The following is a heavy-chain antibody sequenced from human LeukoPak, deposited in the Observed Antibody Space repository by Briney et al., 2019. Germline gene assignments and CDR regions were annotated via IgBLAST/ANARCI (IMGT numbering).Heavy chain of an antibody. D-gene: IGHD5-18*01. J-gene: IGHJ4*02. CDR3: ARGGGRTWIQLWSFDY. CDR1: GGSFSSYY. Sequence: PSETLSLTCTVSGGSFSSYYWSWIRQPPGKGLEWIGYIYYSGSTNYNPSLKSRVTISVDTSKNQFSLKLSSVTAADTAVYYCARGGGRTWIQLWSFDYWGQGTLVTVSS. CDR2: IYYSGST. V-gene: IGHV4-59*01.